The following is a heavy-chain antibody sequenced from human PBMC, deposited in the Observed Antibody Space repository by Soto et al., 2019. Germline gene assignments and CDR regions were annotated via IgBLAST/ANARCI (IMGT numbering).Heavy chain of an antibody. V-gene: IGHV4-59*01. CDR3: AQSNYYASGSYYLDY. D-gene: IGHD3-10*01. Sequence: SETLSLTCTVSGGSINSFYWSWIRQPPGKGLEWMGNIYYSGSTKYNPSLKSRVTISVDTSRKQFSLKLGSVTAADTAVYYCAQSNYYASGSYYLDYWGQGILVTVSS. J-gene: IGHJ4*02. CDR2: IYYSGST. CDR1: GGSINSFY.